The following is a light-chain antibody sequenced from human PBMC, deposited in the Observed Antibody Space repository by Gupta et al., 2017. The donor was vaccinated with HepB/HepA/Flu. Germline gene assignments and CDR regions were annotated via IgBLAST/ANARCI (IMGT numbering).Light chain of an antibody. CDR3: QTWGTGIRV. J-gene: IGLJ3*02. CDR2: LNSDGSH. Sequence: QLVLLQSPSASASLGASVKLTCTLSSGHSSYAIAWHQQQPEKGPRYLMKLNSDGSHSKGDGTPDRFSGSSSGAERYLTISSRQSEDEDDYYCQTWGTGIRVFGGGTKLTVL. V-gene: IGLV4-69*01. CDR1: SGHSSYA.